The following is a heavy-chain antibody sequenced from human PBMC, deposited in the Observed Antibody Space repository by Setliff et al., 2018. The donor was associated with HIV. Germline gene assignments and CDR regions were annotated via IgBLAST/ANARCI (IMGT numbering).Heavy chain of an antibody. CDR1: GFTFSTYW. J-gene: IGHJ6*03. V-gene: IGHV3-7*01. CDR3: ARDRAESYYYYYYYMDV. D-gene: IGHD3-10*01. CDR2: IKQDGSEK. Sequence: GGSLRLSCAASGFTFSTYWMSWVRQAPGKGLEWVANIKQDGSEKNYMDSVKGRFTISRDNVKNSLYLQMNSLRAEDTAVYYCARDRAESYYYYYYYMDVWGKGTTVTVSS.